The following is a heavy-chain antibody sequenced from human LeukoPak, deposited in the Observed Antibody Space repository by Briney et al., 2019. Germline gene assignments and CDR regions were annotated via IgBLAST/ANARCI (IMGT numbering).Heavy chain of an antibody. Sequence: GGSLRLSCAASGFTFSSYAMSWVRQAPGKGLEWVSAISGSGGSTYYADSVKGRFTISRDNSKNTLYLQMNSLRAEDTAVYYCAKDVRTVRVGGGYYFDYWGQGTLVTVSS. D-gene: IGHD4-11*01. CDR3: AKDVRTVRVGGGYYFDY. CDR2: ISGSGGST. V-gene: IGHV3-23*01. CDR1: GFTFSSYA. J-gene: IGHJ4*02.